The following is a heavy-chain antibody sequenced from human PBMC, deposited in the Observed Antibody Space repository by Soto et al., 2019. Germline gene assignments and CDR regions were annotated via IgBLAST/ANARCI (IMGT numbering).Heavy chain of an antibody. D-gene: IGHD3-3*01. CDR3: AKPSSSLEWPPFDP. V-gene: IGHV3-30-3*02. CDR1: GFTFSSFA. J-gene: IGHJ5*02. CDR2: IKSDGSK. Sequence: EGSLRLSCATSGFTFSSFAMHRLRQAPGKGLEWVAVIKSDGSKYYVDSVKGRFSISRDNSRKTVYLQMSFLRPEDSAIYYCAKPSSSLEWPPFDPWGQGT.